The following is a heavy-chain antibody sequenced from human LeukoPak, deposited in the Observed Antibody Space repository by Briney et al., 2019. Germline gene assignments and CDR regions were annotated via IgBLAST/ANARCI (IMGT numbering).Heavy chain of an antibody. Sequence: ASVKVSCKASGYTFTSYDINWVRQATGQGLEWMGWMNPNSGNTGYAQKFQGRVTMTRNTSISTAYMELSSLRSEDTAVYYCARALRITMVRGVIDWFDPWGQGTLVTVSS. J-gene: IGHJ5*02. CDR2: MNPNSGNT. CDR1: GYTFTSYD. V-gene: IGHV1-8*01. D-gene: IGHD3-10*01. CDR3: ARALRITMVRGVIDWFDP.